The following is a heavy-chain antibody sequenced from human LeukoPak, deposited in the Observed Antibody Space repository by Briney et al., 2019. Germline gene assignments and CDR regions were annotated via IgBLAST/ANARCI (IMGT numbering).Heavy chain of an antibody. CDR3: ARGPQLWVFDY. J-gene: IGHJ4*02. V-gene: IGHV3-30-3*01. Sequence: SGGSLRLSCAASGFTFSSYAMHRVRQAPGKGLEWVAVISYDGSNKYYADSVKGRFTISRDNSKNTLYLQMNSLRAEDTAVYYCARGPQLWVFDYWGQGTLVTVSS. CDR1: GFTFSSYA. D-gene: IGHD5-18*01. CDR2: ISYDGSNK.